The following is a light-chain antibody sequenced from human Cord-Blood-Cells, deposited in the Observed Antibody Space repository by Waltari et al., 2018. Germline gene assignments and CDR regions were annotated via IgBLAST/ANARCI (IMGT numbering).Light chain of an antibody. CDR1: RSDVGSYNL. Sequence: QSAPTQPASVSGSPGQSITISCTGTRSDVGSYNLVSWYHQHPGKAPKLMIYEGSKRPSGVSNRFSGSKSGNPASLTISGLQAEDEADYYCCSYAGSSTFYVFGTGTKVTVL. J-gene: IGLJ1*01. V-gene: IGLV2-23*01. CDR3: CSYAGSSTFYV. CDR2: EGS.